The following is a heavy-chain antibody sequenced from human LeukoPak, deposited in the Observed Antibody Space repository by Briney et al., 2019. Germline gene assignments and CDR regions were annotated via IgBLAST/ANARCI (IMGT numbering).Heavy chain of an antibody. V-gene: IGHV3-21*01. CDR3: ARVEDWFDP. D-gene: IGHD2-15*01. J-gene: IGHJ5*02. CDR2: ISSSSSYI. CDR1: GFTFSNHG. Sequence: GGSLRLSCAASGFTFSNHGMNWVRQAPGQGLEWVSSISSSSSYIYYADSVKGRFTISRDNAKNSLYLQMISLRAEDTAVYYCARVEDWFDPWGQGTLVTVSS.